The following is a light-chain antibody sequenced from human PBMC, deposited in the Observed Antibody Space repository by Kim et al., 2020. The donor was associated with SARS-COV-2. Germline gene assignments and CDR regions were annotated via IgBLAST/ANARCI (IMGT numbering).Light chain of an antibody. CDR2: NNN. Sequence: RVTISCTGGRCHIGGRFAVHWYHHLPGAVPTLLIYNNNNRPSGVPERFSGSKSGTSAALAITGLQAEDDAVYYCQSYDSSLSASVFGGGTQLTVL. J-gene: IGLJ7*01. CDR1: RCHIGGRFA. CDR3: QSYDSSLSASV. V-gene: IGLV1-40*01.